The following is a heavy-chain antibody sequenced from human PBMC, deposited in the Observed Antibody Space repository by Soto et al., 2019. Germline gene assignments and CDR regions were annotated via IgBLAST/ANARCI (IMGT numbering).Heavy chain of an antibody. V-gene: IGHV4-39*01. J-gene: IGHJ5*02. CDR2: IYYSGST. Sequence: SETLSLTCTVSGGSISSSSYYWGWIRQPPGKGLEWIGSIYYSGSTYYNPSLKSRVTISVDTSKDQFSLKLSSVTAADTAVYYCARHRGYSGYDGRSNWFDPWGQGTLVTVSS. D-gene: IGHD5-12*01. CDR1: GGSISSSSYY. CDR3: ARHRGYSGYDGRSNWFDP.